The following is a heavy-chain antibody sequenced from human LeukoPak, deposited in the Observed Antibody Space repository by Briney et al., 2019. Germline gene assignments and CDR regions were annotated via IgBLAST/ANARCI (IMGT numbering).Heavy chain of an antibody. CDR2: IYYSGST. J-gene: IGHJ6*02. Sequence: SETLSLTCTVSGASISDYYWSWIRQPPGKGLEWIGYIYYSGSTNYNPSLKSRVTISVDTSKNQFSLKLSSVTAADTAVYYCARGPIPNYYYYTMDVWGQGTTVTVSS. CDR1: GASISDYY. V-gene: IGHV4-59*12. CDR3: ARGPIPNYYYYTMDV.